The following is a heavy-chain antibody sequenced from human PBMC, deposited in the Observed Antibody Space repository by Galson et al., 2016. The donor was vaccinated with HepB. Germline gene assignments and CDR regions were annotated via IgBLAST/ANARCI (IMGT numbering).Heavy chain of an antibody. V-gene: IGHV2-5*02. CDR3: AHRRGSGSPWAYGAFDI. J-gene: IGHJ3*02. D-gene: IGHD1-26*01. CDR2: KYWDNDK. Sequence: PALVKPTQTLTLTCTFSGFSLSTTGVGVGWIRQPPGKALEWLALKYWDNDKYYNPSLKTILIITKDTSKNQVVLTMTNMDPVDTATYYCAHRRGSGSPWAYGAFDIWGQGTMVTVSS. CDR1: GFSLSTTGVG.